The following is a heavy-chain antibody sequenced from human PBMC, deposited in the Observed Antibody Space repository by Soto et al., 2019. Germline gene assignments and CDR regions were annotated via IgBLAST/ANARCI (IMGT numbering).Heavy chain of an antibody. CDR3: VQSRCGGDCLQSYSSHSYYGLDV. CDR1: GFSFSSIGEG. Sequence: QITLKESGPTLVKPTQTLTLTCTFPGFSFSSIGEGVGWIRQPPGKALEWLALIYWDDDKRYSPSLKSRLTITKDTSKTQEVLTMTNMDPVDTATYYCVQSRCGGDCLQSYSSHSYYGLDVWGQGTTVTVSS. D-gene: IGHD2-21*02. CDR2: IYWDDDK. V-gene: IGHV2-5*02. J-gene: IGHJ6*02.